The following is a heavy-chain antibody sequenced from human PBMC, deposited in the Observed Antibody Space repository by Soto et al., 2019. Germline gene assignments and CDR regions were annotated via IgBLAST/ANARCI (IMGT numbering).Heavy chain of an antibody. V-gene: IGHV1-69*01. D-gene: IGHD7-27*01. CDR2: IVPIFGTF. CDR3: ARDLNWALDY. Sequence: QVHLVQSAAEVKKPGSSVSVSCTVSGGTFGRNTIVWVRQAPEQGLECMGHIVPIFGTFKYAQKFQGRVTFTADESTTTAYTDLSSLTSEDTAVYFCARDLNWALDYWGQGTLVTVSS. J-gene: IGHJ4*02. CDR1: GGTFGRNT.